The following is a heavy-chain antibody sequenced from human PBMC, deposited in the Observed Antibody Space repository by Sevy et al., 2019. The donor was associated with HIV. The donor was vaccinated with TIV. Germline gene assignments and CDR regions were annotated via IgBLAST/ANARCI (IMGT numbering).Heavy chain of an antibody. CDR3: ARPYSSGWYADNWFDP. CDR1: GGSISSSSYY. V-gene: IGHV4-39*01. Sequence: SETLSLTCTVSGGSISSSSYYWGWIRQPPGKGLEGIGSIYYSGSTYYNPSPKSRVTISVDTSNNQFSLKLSSVTAADTAVYYCARPYSSGWYADNWFDPWGQGTLVTVSS. CDR2: IYYSGST. D-gene: IGHD6-19*01. J-gene: IGHJ5*02.